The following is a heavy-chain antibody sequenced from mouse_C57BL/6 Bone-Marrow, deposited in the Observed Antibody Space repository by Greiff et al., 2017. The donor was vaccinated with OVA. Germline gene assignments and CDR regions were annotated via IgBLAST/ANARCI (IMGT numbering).Heavy chain of an antibody. CDR3: IYGSSPYWYFDV. Sequence: VQLKESGGGLVKPGGSLKLSCAASGFTFSDYGMHWVRQAPEKGLEWVAYISSGSSTIYYADTVKGRFTISRDNAKNTLFLQMTSLRSEDTAMYYCIYGSSPYWYFDVWGTGTTVTVSS. V-gene: IGHV5-17*01. J-gene: IGHJ1*03. D-gene: IGHD1-1*01. CDR1: GFTFSDYG. CDR2: ISSGSSTI.